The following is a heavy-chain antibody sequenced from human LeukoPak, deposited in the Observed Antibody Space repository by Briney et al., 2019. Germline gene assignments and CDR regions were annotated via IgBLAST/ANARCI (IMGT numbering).Heavy chain of an antibody. CDR2: IWPDGSEK. CDR1: GFIFSNNY. CDR3: AKLKGQVTTWDS. J-gene: IGHJ5*01. D-gene: IGHD2-21*02. V-gene: IGHV3-7*03. Sequence: GGSLRLSCAASGFIFSNNYMSWVRQAPGRGLEWLATIWPDGSEKRYVDSLRSRVTISRDNVERSLYLQMNSLRAEDTAVYYCAKLKGQVTTWDSWGLGIRVTVPS.